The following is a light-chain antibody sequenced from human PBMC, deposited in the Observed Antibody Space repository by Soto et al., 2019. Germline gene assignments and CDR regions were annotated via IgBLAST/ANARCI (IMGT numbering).Light chain of an antibody. CDR3: QQRYRTPYT. V-gene: IGKV1-39*01. J-gene: IGKJ2*01. CDR2: DES. CDR1: QDIDIY. Sequence: RMRPSQSSLHASGGERGTITCRASQDIDIYLSWYQQKPGKAPKLLIYDESTLQSGVQSRFSGSGSGTDFTLTIKNLQPEDLATDDGQQRYRTPYTGGQWTKVEIK.